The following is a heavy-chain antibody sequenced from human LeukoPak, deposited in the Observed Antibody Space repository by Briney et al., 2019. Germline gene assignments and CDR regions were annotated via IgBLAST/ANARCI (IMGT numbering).Heavy chain of an antibody. CDR2: ISGGGGST. CDR3: TKDRGRYYDSSGYYWGYYFDS. CDR1: GFIFSTYA. D-gene: IGHD3-22*01. V-gene: IGHV3-23*01. Sequence: GGSLRLSCAASGFIFSTYAVNWVRQAPGKGLKWVSTISGGGGSTYYADSVRGRFTISRDNSKNTLYLQMSSLRAEDTAVYYCTKDRGRYYDSSGYYWGYYFDSWGQGILVTVST. J-gene: IGHJ4*02.